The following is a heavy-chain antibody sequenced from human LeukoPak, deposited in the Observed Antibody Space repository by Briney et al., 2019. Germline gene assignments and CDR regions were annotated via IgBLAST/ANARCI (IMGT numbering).Heavy chain of an antibody. Sequence: PGGSLRLSCSASGFTFSSYAMHWVRQAPGKGLEYVSAISSNGGSTYYADSVKGRFTISRDNSKNTLYLQMNSLRAEDTAVYYCAKYGSGSYYKGPPYYFDYWGQGTLVTVSS. CDR2: ISSNGGST. CDR3: AKYGSGSYYKGPPYYFDY. J-gene: IGHJ4*02. D-gene: IGHD3-10*01. V-gene: IGHV3-64*04. CDR1: GFTFSSYA.